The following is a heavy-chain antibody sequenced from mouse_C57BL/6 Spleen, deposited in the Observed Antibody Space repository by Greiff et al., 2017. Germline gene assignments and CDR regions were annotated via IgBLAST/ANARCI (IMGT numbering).Heavy chain of an antibody. Sequence: DVQLVESGGGLVKPGGSLKLSCAASGFTFSSYTMSWVRQTPEKRLEWVATISGGGGNTYYPDSEKGRFTISRDNAKNTLYLQMSSLRSEDTALYYCARRGLREYFDYWGQGTTLTVSS. CDR3: ARRGLREYFDY. CDR2: ISGGGGNT. D-gene: IGHD2-4*01. CDR1: GFTFSSYT. J-gene: IGHJ2*01. V-gene: IGHV5-9*01.